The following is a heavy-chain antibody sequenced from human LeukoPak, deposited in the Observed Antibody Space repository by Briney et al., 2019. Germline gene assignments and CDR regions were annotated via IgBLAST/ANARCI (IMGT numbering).Heavy chain of an antibody. CDR2: IKQDGSEK. J-gene: IGHJ4*02. CDR1: GFTFSSYW. CDR3: AREYYYDSSGYSLPFDY. D-gene: IGHD3-22*01. Sequence: GGSLRLPCAASGFTFSSYWMSWVRQAPGKGLEWVANIKQDGSEKYYVDSVKGRFTISRDNAKNSLYLQMNSLRAEDTAVYYCAREYYYDSSGYSLPFDYWGQGTLVTVSS. V-gene: IGHV3-7*01.